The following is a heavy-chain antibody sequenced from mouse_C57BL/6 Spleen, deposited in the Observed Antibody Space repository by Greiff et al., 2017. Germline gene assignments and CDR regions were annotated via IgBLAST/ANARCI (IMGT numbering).Heavy chain of an antibody. CDR1: GYSFTGYY. CDR3: ARGDGIYFDY. J-gene: IGHJ2*01. V-gene: IGHV1-42*01. Sequence: VQLQQSGPELVKPGASVKISCKASGYSFTGYYMNWVKQSPEKSLEWIGEINPSTGGTTYNQKLKAKATLTVDKSSSKAYMQLKSLTSEDSAVYYCARGDGIYFDYWGQGTTLTVSS. D-gene: IGHD3-3*01. CDR2: INPSTGGT.